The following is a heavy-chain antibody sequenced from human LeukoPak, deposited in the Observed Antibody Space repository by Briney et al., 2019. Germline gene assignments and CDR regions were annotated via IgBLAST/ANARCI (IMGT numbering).Heavy chain of an antibody. J-gene: IGHJ3*02. V-gene: IGHV5-51*01. CDR1: GYSFTNYW. CDR3: ARQRYDDFWSAPSDVFDI. Sequence: GESLKFSGQGSGYSFTNYWIGWVRQLPGRGLEGMGIIYPGDSNPRYSPSFQGQVTISVDKSTSTASLQRSSLKASDTAMYSCARQRYDDFWSAPSDVFDIWGQGTMVTVSS. CDR2: IYPGDSNP. D-gene: IGHD3-3*01.